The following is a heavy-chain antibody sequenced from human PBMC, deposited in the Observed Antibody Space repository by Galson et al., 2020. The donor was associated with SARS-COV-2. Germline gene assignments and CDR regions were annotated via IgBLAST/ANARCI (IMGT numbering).Heavy chain of an antibody. CDR3: ARHGASSGWYEGIDF. Sequence: GESLKIPCKTSGYSLKDYWIGWLRQMPGKGLPWMGVMYPDDSYTKYNPSFEGQVTLSADKSTTTVYLQWNSLKASDTAMYYCARHGASSGWYEGIDFWGQGTLVTVSS. CDR2: MYPDDSYT. V-gene: IGHV5-51*01. D-gene: IGHD6-19*01. J-gene: IGHJ4*02. CDR1: GYSLKDYW.